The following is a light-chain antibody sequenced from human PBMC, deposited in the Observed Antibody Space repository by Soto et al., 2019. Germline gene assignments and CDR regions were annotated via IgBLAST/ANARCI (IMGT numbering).Light chain of an antibody. J-gene: IGKJ1*01. CDR1: QAVNTR. CDR3: HQRQSWPRT. CDR2: LAS. V-gene: IGKV3-11*01. Sequence: EIVLTQSPATLSSFPGDGVTLSCRASQAVNTRLAWYQHKPGQAPRLLIYLASNRAAGVPARSSGSGSGTDFTLTISDVEPEDFAVYYCHQRQSWPRTFGQGTKVDIK.